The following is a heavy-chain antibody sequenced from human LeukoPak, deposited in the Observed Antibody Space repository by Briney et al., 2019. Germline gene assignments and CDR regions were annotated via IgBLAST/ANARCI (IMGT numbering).Heavy chain of an antibody. D-gene: IGHD1-1*01. CDR3: ARGGLEPVDY. V-gene: IGHV3-74*01. CDR2: INSDGSTT. J-gene: IGHJ4*02. Sequence: GSLRLSCAASGFTFTSYWMHWVRQAPGKGLVWVSRINSDGSTTTYADSVKGRFTISRDNAKNTLYLQMNSLRAEDTAVYYCARGGLEPVDYWGQGTLVTVSS. CDR1: GFTFTSYW.